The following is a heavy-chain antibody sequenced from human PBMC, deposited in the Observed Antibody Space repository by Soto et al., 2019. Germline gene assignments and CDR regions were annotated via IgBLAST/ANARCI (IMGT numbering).Heavy chain of an antibody. CDR3: AREITMVRGTYGMDV. D-gene: IGHD3-10*01. J-gene: IGHJ6*02. V-gene: IGHV2-70*01. CDR1: GFSLSTSGMC. CDR2: IDWDDDK. Sequence: GSGPTLVNPTQTLTLTCTFSGFSLSTSGMCVSWIRQPPGKALEWLALIDWDDDKYYSTSLKTRLTISKDTSKNQVVLTMTNMDPVDTATYYCAREITMVRGTYGMDVWGQGTTVTVSS.